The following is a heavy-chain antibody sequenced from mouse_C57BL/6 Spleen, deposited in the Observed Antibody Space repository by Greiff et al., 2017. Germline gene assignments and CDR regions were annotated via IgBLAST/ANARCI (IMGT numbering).Heavy chain of an antibody. D-gene: IGHD1-1*01. J-gene: IGHJ2*01. Sequence: EVKLMESGGGLVKPGGSLKLSCAASGFTFSSYTMSWVRQTPEKRLEWVATISGGGGNTYYPDSVKGRFTISRDNAKNTLYLQMSSLRSEDTALYYCARHEDGSSYFDYWGQGTTLTVSS. V-gene: IGHV5-9*01. CDR3: ARHEDGSSYFDY. CDR2: ISGGGGNT. CDR1: GFTFSSYT.